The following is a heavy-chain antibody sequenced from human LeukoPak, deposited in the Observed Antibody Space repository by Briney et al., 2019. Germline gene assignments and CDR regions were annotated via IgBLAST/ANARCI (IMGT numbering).Heavy chain of an antibody. CDR1: GFTFSSYG. J-gene: IGHJ5*02. V-gene: IGHV3-30*03. CDR2: ISYDGSNK. CDR3: ARARGSNWFDP. Sequence: GGSLRLSCAASGFTFSSYGMHWVRQAPGKGLEWVAVISYDGSNKYYADSVKGRFTISRDNSKNTLYLQMNSLRAEDTAVYYCARARGSNWFDPWGQGTLVTVSS.